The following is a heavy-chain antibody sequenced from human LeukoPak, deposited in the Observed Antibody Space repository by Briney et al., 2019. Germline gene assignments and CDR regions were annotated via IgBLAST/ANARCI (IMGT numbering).Heavy chain of an antibody. Sequence: SETLSLTCTVSGDSISSDDYYWSWIRQPAGKGLEWIGRFSASGNSNYNPSLKSRLTISVDTSKNEFSLKLSSVTAADTAVYYCARDGDYYDSSPEYWGQGTLVTVSS. CDR3: ARDGDYYDSSPEY. J-gene: IGHJ4*02. D-gene: IGHD3-22*01. CDR1: GDSISSDDYY. V-gene: IGHV4-61*02. CDR2: FSASGNS.